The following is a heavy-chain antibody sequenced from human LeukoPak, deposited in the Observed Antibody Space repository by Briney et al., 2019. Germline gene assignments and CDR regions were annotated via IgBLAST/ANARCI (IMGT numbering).Heavy chain of an antibody. CDR2: IIPIFGTA. D-gene: IGHD3-10*01. J-gene: IGHJ5*02. CDR1: GGTXSSYA. Sequence: SVKVSCKASGGTXSSYAISWVRQAPGQGLEWMGXIIPIFGTATYAQKFQGRVTITADESTSTAYMELSSLRSEDTAVYYCARATVELLRPPTSPQNWFDPWGQGTLVTVSS. V-gene: IGHV1-69*01. CDR3: ARATVELLRPPTSPQNWFDP.